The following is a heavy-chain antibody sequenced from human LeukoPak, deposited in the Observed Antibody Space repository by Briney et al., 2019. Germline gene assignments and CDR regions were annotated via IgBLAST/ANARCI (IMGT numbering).Heavy chain of an antibody. CDR2: INPNSGGT. J-gene: IGHJ4*02. Sequence: ASVKVSCKASGYTFTGYYMHWVRQAPRQGLEWMGWINPNSGGTNYAQKFQGRVTMTRDTSISTAYMELSRLRSDDTAVYYCARVRGSYSSIDYWGQGTLVTVSS. CDR3: ARVRGSYSSIDY. D-gene: IGHD1-26*01. V-gene: IGHV1-2*02. CDR1: GYTFTGYY.